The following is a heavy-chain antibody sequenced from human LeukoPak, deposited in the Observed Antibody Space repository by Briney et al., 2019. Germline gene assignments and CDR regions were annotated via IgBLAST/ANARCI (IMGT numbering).Heavy chain of an antibody. CDR2: IGTPDPM. D-gene: IGHD3-3*02. CDR1: GLTFNVYA. Sequence: GGSLRLSCAASGLTFNVYAMYWVRQAPGRGLEWVSTIGTPDPMYYANSVKGRFTISRDDSKNTLFLQMNSLRAEDSATYYCAKDRENGNGIWDAFDVWGQGTVAAVSS. CDR3: AKDRENGNGIWDAFDV. V-gene: IGHV3-23*01. J-gene: IGHJ3*01.